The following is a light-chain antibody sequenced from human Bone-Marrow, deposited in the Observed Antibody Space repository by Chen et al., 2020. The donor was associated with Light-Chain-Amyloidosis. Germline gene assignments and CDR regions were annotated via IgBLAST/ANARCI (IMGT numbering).Light chain of an antibody. CDR3: QSYQGSSQGV. Sequence: NFMLTQPHSVSESPGKTVIISCTRSSGSIATNYVQWYQQRPGSSPTAVIYEDDQRPSGVPDWFSGSIDRSYNSASLTISGLKTEDEADYYCQSYQGSSQGVFGGGTKLTVL. V-gene: IGLV6-57*01. CDR1: SGSIATNY. CDR2: EDD. J-gene: IGLJ3*02.